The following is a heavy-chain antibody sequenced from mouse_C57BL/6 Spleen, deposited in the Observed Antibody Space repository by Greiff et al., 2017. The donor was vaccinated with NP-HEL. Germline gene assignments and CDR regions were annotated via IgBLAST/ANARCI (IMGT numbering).Heavy chain of an antibody. D-gene: IGHD1-1*01. J-gene: IGHJ2*01. CDR3: ARSTTVVATDY. CDR1: GYAFSSSW. V-gene: IGHV1-82*01. Sequence: VQLQESGPELVKPGASVKISCKASGYAFSSSWMNWVKHRPGKGLEWIGRIYPGDGDTNYNGKFKGQATLTADKSSSTAYMQLSSLTSEDSAVYFCARSTTVVATDYWGQGTTLTVSS. CDR2: IYPGDGDT.